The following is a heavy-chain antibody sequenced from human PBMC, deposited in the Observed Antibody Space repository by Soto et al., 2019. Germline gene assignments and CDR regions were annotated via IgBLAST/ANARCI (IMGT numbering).Heavy chain of an antibody. V-gene: IGHV3-30*04. CDR1: GFTFSNYT. D-gene: IGHD3-10*01. Sequence: GGSLRLSCAASGFTFSNYTMHWVRQAPGKGLEWVALISYDEIDKYFADAVKGRFTISRDNSKNTLYLQMDSLRAEDTAVHYCAGRSGSSDYWGRGTLVTVSS. CDR2: ISYDEIDK. J-gene: IGHJ4*02. CDR3: AGRSGSSDY.